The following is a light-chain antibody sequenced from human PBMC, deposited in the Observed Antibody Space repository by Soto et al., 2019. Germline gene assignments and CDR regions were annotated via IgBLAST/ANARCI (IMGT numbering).Light chain of an antibody. J-gene: IGKJ4*01. Sequence: EIVLTQSPATLSVSPGERAALSSGASQSVSSYLAWYQQKPGQAPRLLIYDASNRATGIPARFSGSGSGTDFTLTISSLEPEDFAVYYCQQRSNWPLTFGGGTKVDIK. CDR1: QSVSSY. V-gene: IGKV3-11*01. CDR2: DAS. CDR3: QQRSNWPLT.